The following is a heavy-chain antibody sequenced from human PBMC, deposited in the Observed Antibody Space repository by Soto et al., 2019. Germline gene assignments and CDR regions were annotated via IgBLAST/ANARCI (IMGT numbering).Heavy chain of an antibody. D-gene: IGHD2-21*02. Sequence: PSETLSLTCGVSGGTVASSHWWSWVRQSPGGGLEWIGNVYHTGDTNLNPSLQSRVTISVDKSNNQFSLRLNSLTAADTAVYFCAREIVTAGGNNYLDPWGTGTRVTV. CDR1: GGTVASSHW. CDR3: AREIVTAGGNNYLDP. CDR2: VYHTGDT. J-gene: IGHJ5*02. V-gene: IGHV4-4*02.